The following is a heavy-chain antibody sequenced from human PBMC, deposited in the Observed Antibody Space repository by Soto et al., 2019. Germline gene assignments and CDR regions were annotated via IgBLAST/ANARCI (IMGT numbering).Heavy chain of an antibody. D-gene: IGHD2-2*01. CDR1: GFTFSSYG. CDR2: ISYDGSNK. V-gene: IGHV3-30*18. CDR3: AKEGGAAMAHYYYYGMDV. Sequence: PGGSLRLSCAASGFTFSSYGMHWVRQAPGKGLEWVAVISYDGSNKYYADSVKGRFTISRDNSKNTLYLQMNSLRAEDTAVYYCAKEGGAAMAHYYYYGMDVWGQGTTVTVSS. J-gene: IGHJ6*02.